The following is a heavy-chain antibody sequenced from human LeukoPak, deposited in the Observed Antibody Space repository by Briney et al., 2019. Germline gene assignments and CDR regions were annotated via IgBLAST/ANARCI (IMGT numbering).Heavy chain of an antibody. CDR3: AKRPSDYGDYVTYFDY. V-gene: IGHV3-30*18. CDR2: ISDDGRNK. Sequence: SGGSLRLSCAASGFSFISYVMHWVRQAPGKGLEWVGVISDDGRNKKYADSVKGRFTISRDNSKDTPYLQMNSLRDEDTAVYYCAKRPSDYGDYVTYFDYWGQGTLVTVSS. CDR1: GFSFISYV. D-gene: IGHD4-17*01. J-gene: IGHJ4*02.